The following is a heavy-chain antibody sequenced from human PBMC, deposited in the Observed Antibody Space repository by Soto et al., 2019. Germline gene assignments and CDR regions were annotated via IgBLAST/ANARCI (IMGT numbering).Heavy chain of an antibody. J-gene: IGHJ3*02. D-gene: IGHD3-10*01. CDR1: RGSIRRSNW. V-gene: IGHV4-4*02. CDR3: ARVLGTMVRGVIITLDDAFDI. Sequence: SETLSPTCAVSRGSIRRSNWWSWVRQPAGKGPEWIGEIYHSGSTNYNPSLKSRVTISVDKSKNQFSLKLSSVTAADTAVYYCARVLGTMVRGVIITLDDAFDIWGQGTMVTVSS. CDR2: IYHSGST.